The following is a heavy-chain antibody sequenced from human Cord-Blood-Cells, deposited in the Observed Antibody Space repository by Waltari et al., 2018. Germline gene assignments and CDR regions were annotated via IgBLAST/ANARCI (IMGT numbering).Heavy chain of an antibody. Sequence: QVQLVQSGAEVKKPGASVKVSCKVSGYTLPALSMHWVRQAPGKGLEWMGGFDPEDGETIYAQKFQGRVTMTEDTSTDTAYMELSSLRSEDTAVYYCATRGGYYYDSSGSPGAFDIWGQGTMVTVSS. CDR2: FDPEDGET. J-gene: IGHJ3*02. CDR3: ATRGGYYYDSSGSPGAFDI. CDR1: GYTLPALS. V-gene: IGHV1-24*01. D-gene: IGHD3-22*01.